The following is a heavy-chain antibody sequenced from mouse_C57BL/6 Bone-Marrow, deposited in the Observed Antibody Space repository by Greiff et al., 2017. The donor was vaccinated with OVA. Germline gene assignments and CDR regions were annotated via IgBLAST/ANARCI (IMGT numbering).Heavy chain of an antibody. CDR3: ARDQVGYFDV. D-gene: IGHD1-1*01. V-gene: IGHV5-16*01. CDR2: INYDGSST. Sequence: EVKLVESEGGLVQPGSSMKLSCTASGFTFSDYYMAWVRQVPEKGLEWVANINYDGSSTYYLDSLKSRFIISRDNAKNILYLQMSSLKSEDTATYYCARDQVGYFDVWSTGTTVTVSS. J-gene: IGHJ1*03. CDR1: GFTFSDYY.